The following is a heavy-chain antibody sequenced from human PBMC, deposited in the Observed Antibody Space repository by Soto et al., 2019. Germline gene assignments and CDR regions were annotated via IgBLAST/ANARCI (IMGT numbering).Heavy chain of an antibody. CDR2: ISAYNGNT. Sequence: ASVQVSCKASGYTFTSYGIIWVRQAPGQGLEWMGWISAYNGNTNYAQKLQGRVTMTTDTSTSTAYMELRSLRSDDTAVYYCARVDRGYYDSSGYYLGPWGQGTLVTVSS. V-gene: IGHV1-18*01. J-gene: IGHJ5*02. CDR1: GYTFTSYG. CDR3: ARVDRGYYDSSGYYLGP. D-gene: IGHD3-22*01.